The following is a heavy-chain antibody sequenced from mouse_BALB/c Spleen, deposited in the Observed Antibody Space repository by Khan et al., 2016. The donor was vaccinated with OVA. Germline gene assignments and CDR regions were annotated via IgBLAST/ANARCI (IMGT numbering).Heavy chain of an antibody. Sequence: QVQLKESGPGLVAPSQSLSITCTVSGFSLSRYNIHWVRQPPGKGLQWLGMIWGGGGTDYNSTLKSRLRISKDNSKSQVILKMNSLQADDSAMYYCARAYYRYDGYYAMDYWGQGTSVTVSS. CDR1: GFSLSRYN. CDR3: ARAYYRYDGYYAMDY. D-gene: IGHD2-14*01. J-gene: IGHJ4*01. V-gene: IGHV2-6-4*01. CDR2: IWGGGGT.